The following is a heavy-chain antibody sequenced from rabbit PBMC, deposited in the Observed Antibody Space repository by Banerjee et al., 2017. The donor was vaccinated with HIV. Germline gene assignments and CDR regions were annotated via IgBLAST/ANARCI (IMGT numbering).Heavy chain of an antibody. Sequence: QEQLVESGGGLVQPGGSLTLSCKASGFTINNNYYMSWVRQAPGKGLEWIACISAGSSGSTYYASWAIGRFTISKTSSTTVTLQMTSLTAADTATYFCARDFSTAGSSYYTGYFALWGPGTLVTVS. CDR2: ISAGSSGST. CDR3: ARDFSTAGSSYYTGYFAL. V-gene: IGHV1S45*01. D-gene: IGHD8-1*01. CDR1: GFTINNNYY. J-gene: IGHJ4*01.